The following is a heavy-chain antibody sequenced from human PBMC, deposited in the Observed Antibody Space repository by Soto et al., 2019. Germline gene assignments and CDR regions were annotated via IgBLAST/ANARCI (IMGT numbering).Heavy chain of an antibody. CDR1: GYSIRSGYF. D-gene: IGHD6-6*01. Sequence: SETLSLTCAVSGYSIRSGYFWGWIRQPPRKGLEWIGSMYHSGITYYNLSLKSRVTISVDTSKNQLSLKLSSATAADTAVYYCARSMYSTSAQLYYGMDVWGQGTTVTVSS. J-gene: IGHJ6*02. CDR3: ARSMYSTSAQLYYGMDV. V-gene: IGHV4-38-2*01. CDR2: MYHSGIT.